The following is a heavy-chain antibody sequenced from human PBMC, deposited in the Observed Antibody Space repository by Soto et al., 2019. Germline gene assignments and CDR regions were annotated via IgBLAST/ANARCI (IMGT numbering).Heavy chain of an antibody. CDR1: GFTFSSYS. V-gene: IGHV3-48*01. J-gene: IGHJ4*02. D-gene: IGHD3-3*01. Sequence: EVQLVESGGGLVQPGGSLRLSCAASGFTFSSYSMNWVRQAPGKGLEWVSYISSSSSTIYYADSVKGRFTISRDNAKNTLYLQMNSLRAEDTAVYYCARDLTYDFWRGQTPDYWGQGTLVTVSS. CDR3: ARDLTYDFWRGQTPDY. CDR2: ISSSSSTI.